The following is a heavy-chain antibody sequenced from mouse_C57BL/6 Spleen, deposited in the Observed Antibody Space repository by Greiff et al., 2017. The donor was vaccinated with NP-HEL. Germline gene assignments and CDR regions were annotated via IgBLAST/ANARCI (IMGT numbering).Heavy chain of an antibody. D-gene: IGHD2-10*01. Sequence: QVQLQQPGAELVRPGTSVKLSCKASGYTFTSYWMHWVKQRPGQGLEWIGVIDPSDSYTNYNQKFKGKATLTVDTSSSTAYMQLSSLTSEDSAVYYCARSYYGNYVFYFDYWGQGTTLTVSS. J-gene: IGHJ2*01. V-gene: IGHV1-59*01. CDR1: GYTFTSYW. CDR3: ARSYYGNYVFYFDY. CDR2: IDPSDSYT.